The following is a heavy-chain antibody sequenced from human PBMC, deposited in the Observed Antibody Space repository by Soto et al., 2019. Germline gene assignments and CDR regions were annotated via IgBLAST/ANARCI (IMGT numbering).Heavy chain of an antibody. CDR1: GFTFTSYA. V-gene: IGHV3-23*01. CDR2: ITDSGVRT. CDR3: AKXGSRYCSSTSCLNWFDP. J-gene: IGHJ5*02. D-gene: IGHD2-2*01. Sequence: GVSLRLSCAASGFTFTSYAMNWVRQAPGKGLEWVSAITDSGVRTYYADSVRGRFTISRDNSKNTLYPQMNSLRAEDTAVYYCAKXGSRYCSSTSCLNWFDPWGQGTLVTVSS.